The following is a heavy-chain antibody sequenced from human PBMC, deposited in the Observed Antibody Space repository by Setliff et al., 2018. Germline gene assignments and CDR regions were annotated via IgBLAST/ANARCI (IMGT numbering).Heavy chain of an antibody. CDR1: GLNFNNAW. Sequence: GGSLRLSCEASGLNFNNAWMSWVRQAPGKGLEWVANIRQDGSEKYYVDSVKGRFTISRDNAKNSLYLQMNSLRAEDTAVYYCARDGGEYWGQGTLVTVSS. CDR2: IRQDGSEK. CDR3: ARDGGEY. J-gene: IGHJ4*02. V-gene: IGHV3-7*01. D-gene: IGHD3-16*01.